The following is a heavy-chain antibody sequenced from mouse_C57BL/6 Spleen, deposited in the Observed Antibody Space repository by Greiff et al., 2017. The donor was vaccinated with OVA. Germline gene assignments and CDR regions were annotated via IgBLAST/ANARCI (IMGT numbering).Heavy chain of an antibody. CDR2: ISSGGSYT. V-gene: IGHV5-6*01. CDR3: ARHYSNYVWFAY. J-gene: IGHJ3*01. CDR1: GFTFSSYG. Sequence: EVKLMESGGDLVKPGGSLKLSCAASGFTFSSYGMSWVRQTPDQRLEWVATISSGGSYTYYPDSVKGRFTISRDNAKNTLYLQMSSLKSEDTAMYYCARHYSNYVWFAYWGQGTLVTVSA. D-gene: IGHD2-5*01.